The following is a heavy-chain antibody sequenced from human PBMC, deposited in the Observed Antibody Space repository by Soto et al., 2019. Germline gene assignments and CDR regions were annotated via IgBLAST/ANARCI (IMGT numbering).Heavy chain of an antibody. CDR1: GYTFTNYG. J-gene: IGHJ5*02. V-gene: IGHV1-18*01. CDR2: INVYNGNT. CDR3: ARGVGSGSYYNQYHWFDP. Sequence: QVQLVQSGGEVKKPGASVKVSCKASGYTFTNYGISWVRQAPGQGLEWMGWINVYNGNTKYAQKVQGRVTMTTDTSRSTAYMELRSLRSDDTAVYYCARGVGSGSYYNQYHWFDPWGQGTLVTVSS. D-gene: IGHD3-10*01.